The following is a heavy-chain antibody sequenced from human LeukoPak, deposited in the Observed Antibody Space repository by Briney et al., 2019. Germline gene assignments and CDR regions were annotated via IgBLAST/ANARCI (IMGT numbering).Heavy chain of an antibody. CDR2: INPSSGAT. CDR1: GYTFTDYY. Sequence: ASVKVSCKASGYTFTDYYMHWVRQAPGQGLEWMGWINPSSGATNYAHKFQGRVTMTRDTSITTASMELSRLRPDDPAVYYCARIDFWSGYCLDYWGQGTLVTVSS. J-gene: IGHJ4*02. CDR3: ARIDFWSGYCLDY. D-gene: IGHD3-3*01. V-gene: IGHV1-2*07.